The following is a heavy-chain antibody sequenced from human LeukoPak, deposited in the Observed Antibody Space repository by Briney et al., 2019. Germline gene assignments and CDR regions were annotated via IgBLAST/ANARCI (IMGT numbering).Heavy chain of an antibody. V-gene: IGHV6-1*01. CDR1: GDSVSSNSAA. D-gene: IGHD2-2*01. CDR2: TYYRSKWYN. Sequence: SQTLSLTCAISGDSVSSNSAAWNWIRQSPSRGLEWLGRTYYRSKWYNDYAVSVKSRITINPDTSKNQFSLQLNSVTPEDTAVYYCARDRSTSYYYYYYYMDVWGKGTTVTVSS. CDR3: ARDRSTSYYYYYYYMDV. J-gene: IGHJ6*03.